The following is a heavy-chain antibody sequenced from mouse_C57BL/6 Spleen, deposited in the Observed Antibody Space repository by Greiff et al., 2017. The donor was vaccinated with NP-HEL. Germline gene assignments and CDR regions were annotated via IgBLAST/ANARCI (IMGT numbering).Heavy chain of an antibody. CDR2: IYPGSGST. Sequence: VQLQQPGAELVKPGASVKMSCKASGYTFTSYWITWVKQRPGQGLEWIGDIYPGSGSTNYNEKFKSKATLTVDISSSTAYMQLSSLTSEDSAVYYCARRSYDYDVGSFAYWGQGTLVTVSA. V-gene: IGHV1-55*01. CDR1: GYTFTSYW. J-gene: IGHJ3*01. CDR3: ARRSYDYDVGSFAY. D-gene: IGHD2-4*01.